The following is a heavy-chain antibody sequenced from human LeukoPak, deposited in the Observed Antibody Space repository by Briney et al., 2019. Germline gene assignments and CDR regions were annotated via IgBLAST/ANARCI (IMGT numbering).Heavy chain of an antibody. CDR1: GYTFSNYG. J-gene: IGHJ3*02. CDR3: ARVPFRIVGSTIGAFDI. CDR2: ISVYNGSP. V-gene: IGHV1-18*01. Sequence: ASVKVSCKASGYTFSNYGITWVRQAPGQGLEWMGWISVYNGSPKYAQKVQGRVTMTTETSTGTAYMELRSLRSDDTAVYYCARVPFRIVGSTIGAFDIWGQGTMVTVSS. D-gene: IGHD1-26*01.